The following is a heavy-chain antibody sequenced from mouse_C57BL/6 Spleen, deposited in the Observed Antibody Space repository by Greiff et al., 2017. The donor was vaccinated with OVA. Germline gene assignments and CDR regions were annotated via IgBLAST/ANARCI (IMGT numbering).Heavy chain of an antibody. D-gene: IGHD1-2*01. J-gene: IGHJ4*01. CDR1: GFTFSNYW. CDR2: IRLKSDNYAT. Sequence: EVQLVESGGGLVQPGGSMKLSCVASGFTFSNYWMNWVRQSPEKGLEWVAQIRLKSDNYATHYAESVKGRFTISRDDSKSSVYLQMNNLRAEDTGIYYCLLRRGYYAMDYWGQGTSVTVSS. CDR3: LLRRGYYAMDY. V-gene: IGHV6-3*01.